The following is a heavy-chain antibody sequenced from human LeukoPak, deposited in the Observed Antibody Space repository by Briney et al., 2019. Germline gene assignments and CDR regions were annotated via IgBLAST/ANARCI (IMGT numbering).Heavy chain of an antibody. Sequence: SETLSLTCAVSGGSISSGGYSWSWIRQPPGKGLEWIGYIYHSGSTYYNPSLKSRVTISVDRSKNQFSLKLSSVTAADTAVYYCARYYDSSERWFDPWGQGTLVTVSS. CDR1: GGSISSGGYS. CDR3: ARYYDSSERWFDP. D-gene: IGHD3-22*01. V-gene: IGHV4-30-2*01. CDR2: IYHSGST. J-gene: IGHJ5*02.